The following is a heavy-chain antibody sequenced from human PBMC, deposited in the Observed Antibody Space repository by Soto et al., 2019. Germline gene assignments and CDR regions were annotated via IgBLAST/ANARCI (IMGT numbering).Heavy chain of an antibody. D-gene: IGHD5-12*01. V-gene: IGHV1-2*04. CDR1: GDSFNDYY. J-gene: IGHJ6*03. CDR3: ARESGGATATLDYYYFYMDV. Sequence: QVQLVQSGAEVRKPGASVTVSCRSSGDSFNDYYIHWVRQAPGQGFEWMGWINPNGGGTKCAQKVQGWVTMTRDTSIRTVYMQLSRLRSDDTAVYYCARESGGATATLDYYYFYMDVWGTGTTVTVSS. CDR2: INPNGGGT.